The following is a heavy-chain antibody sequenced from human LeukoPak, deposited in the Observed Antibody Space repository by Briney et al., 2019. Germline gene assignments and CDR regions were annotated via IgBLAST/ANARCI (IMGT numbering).Heavy chain of an antibody. V-gene: IGHV1-2*02. CDR2: INPNSGGT. D-gene: IGHD6-6*01. CDR3: ARVPAARPPFFDY. Sequence: ASVKVSCKASGYTFTGYYMHWVRQAPGQGLEWMGWINPNSGGTNYAQKFRGRVTMTRDTSISTAYMGLSRLRSDDTAVYYCARVPAARPPFFDYWGQGTLVTVSS. J-gene: IGHJ4*02. CDR1: GYTFTGYY.